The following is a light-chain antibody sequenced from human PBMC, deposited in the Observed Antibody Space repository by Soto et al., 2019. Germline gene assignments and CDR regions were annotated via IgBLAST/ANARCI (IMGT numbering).Light chain of an antibody. J-gene: IGKJ3*01. CDR3: QQSNSTSPIT. V-gene: IGKV1-39*01. CDR2: AAS. Sequence: DIQMTQSPSSLSASVGDRVTITCRASQSISSYLNWYQQKPGKAPKLLIYAASSLQSGVPSRFSGSGSGTDFTLSISSLQPEDFATYYCQQSNSTSPITFGPGTKVDIK. CDR1: QSISSY.